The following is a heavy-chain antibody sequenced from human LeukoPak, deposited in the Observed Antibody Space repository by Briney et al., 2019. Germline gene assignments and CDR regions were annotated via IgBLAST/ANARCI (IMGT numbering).Heavy chain of an antibody. J-gene: IGHJ6*03. CDR1: GYTFRSYF. CDR2: INIGSGRT. Sequence: ASVKVSCKASGYTFRSYFMHWVRQAPGQGLEWMGIINIGSGRTAYAQKFQGRVTMTRDTSTSTVYMELSSLRSEDTAVYYCARDLTIFGVANIFYYYYMDVWGKGTTVTVSS. D-gene: IGHD3-3*01. CDR3: ARDLTIFGVANIFYYYYMDV. V-gene: IGHV1-46*01.